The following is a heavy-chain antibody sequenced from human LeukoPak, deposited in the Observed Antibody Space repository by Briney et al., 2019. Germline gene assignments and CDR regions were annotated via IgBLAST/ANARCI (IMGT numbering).Heavy chain of an antibody. CDR2: VYSSGST. J-gene: IGHJ5*02. V-gene: IGHV4-61*02. CDR3: ARGRITIFGEHNWFDP. Sequence: PSETLSLTCTVSGGSISSGNYYWSWIRQPAGKGLEWIGRVYSSGSTSYNPSLESRVTISLDTSMNHFSLRLSSVTAADTAMYFCARGRITIFGEHNWFDPWGQGTLVTVSS. D-gene: IGHD3-3*01. CDR1: GGSISSGNYY.